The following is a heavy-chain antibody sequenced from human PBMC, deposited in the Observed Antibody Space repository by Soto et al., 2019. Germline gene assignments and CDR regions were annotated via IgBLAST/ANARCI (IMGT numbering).Heavy chain of an antibody. J-gene: IGHJ6*02. V-gene: IGHV4-30-2*01. D-gene: IGHD1-1*01. Sequence: QLQLQESGSGLVKPSQTLSLTCAVSGGSISSGGYSWSWIRQPPGKGLEWIGYIYHSGSTYYNPSLKSRVTISLDRSKNYFSLKLSSVTAADTAVYDCARLVRGTHWDGYYYYGMDVWGQGTTVTVSS. CDR2: IYHSGST. CDR1: GGSISSGGYS. CDR3: ARLVRGTHWDGYYYYGMDV.